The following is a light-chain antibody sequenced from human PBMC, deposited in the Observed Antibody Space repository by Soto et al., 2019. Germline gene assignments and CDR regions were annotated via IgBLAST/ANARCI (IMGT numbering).Light chain of an antibody. CDR3: SSYAGSTVV. CDR2: EVS. Sequence: QSALTQPPSASGSPGQSVTISCTGTSSDVGGYNYVSWYQQHPGKAPELTIYEVSKRPSGVPDRFSGSKSGNTASLTVSGLQTEDEADYYCSSYAGSTVVFGGGTKLTVL. J-gene: IGLJ2*01. V-gene: IGLV2-8*01. CDR1: SSDVGGYNY.